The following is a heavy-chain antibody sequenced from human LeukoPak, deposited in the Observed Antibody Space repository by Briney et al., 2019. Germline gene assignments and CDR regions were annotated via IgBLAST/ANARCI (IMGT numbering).Heavy chain of an antibody. D-gene: IGHD3-10*01. CDR1: GFTVITND. V-gene: IGHV3-53*05. Sequence: GGSLRLSCAASGFTVITNDMTWVRQAPGKGLEWVSVLYSDGNTKYADSVKGRFTISRDNSKNTLYLQMNSLRAEDTAVYYCARGATYYYGSGSSQFDYWGQGTLVTVSS. CDR3: ARGATYYYGSGSSQFDY. J-gene: IGHJ4*02. CDR2: LYSDGNT.